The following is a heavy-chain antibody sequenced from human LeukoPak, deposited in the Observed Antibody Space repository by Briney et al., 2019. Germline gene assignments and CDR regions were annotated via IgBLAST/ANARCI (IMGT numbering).Heavy chain of an antibody. V-gene: IGHV4-39*01. CDR2: IYYSGNT. CDR3: ARNPWGAYYYYYMDV. J-gene: IGHJ6*03. D-gene: IGHD3-16*01. Sequence: WIRQSPGKGLEWIGTIYYSGNTYYNPSLKSRVTISVDTSKNQFPLKLSSVTAADTAVYYCARNPWGAYYYYYMDVWGKGTTVTVSS.